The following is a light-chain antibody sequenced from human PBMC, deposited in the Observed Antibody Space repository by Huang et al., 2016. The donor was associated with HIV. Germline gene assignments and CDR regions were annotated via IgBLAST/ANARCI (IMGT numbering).Light chain of an antibody. Sequence: IHVTQSPSSLAVSVGDRVTITCRASQGIGSDLHWYQQKRERPPKILIHHASAREEVVPSRFSCSGFHTSFTCTINYLQPDDVATYYCQVLESFGQGTRL. CDR1: QGIGSD. CDR3: QVLES. J-gene: IGKJ5*01. CDR2: HAS. V-gene: IGKV1-39*01.